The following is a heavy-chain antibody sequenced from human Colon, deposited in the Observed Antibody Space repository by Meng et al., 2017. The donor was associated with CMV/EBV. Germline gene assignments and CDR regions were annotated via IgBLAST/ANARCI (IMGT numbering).Heavy chain of an antibody. CDR1: GFRFSSYN. CDR3: ARDAGYGNYGWFDP. D-gene: IGHD3-22*01. Sequence: ASGFRFSSYNMNWVRQAPGKGLDWVSSISSSSSYIYYADSVKGRFTISRDNAKSSLYLQMNSLRAEDTAVYYCARDAGYGNYGWFDPWGQGTLVTVSS. J-gene: IGHJ5*02. V-gene: IGHV3-21*01. CDR2: ISSSSSYI.